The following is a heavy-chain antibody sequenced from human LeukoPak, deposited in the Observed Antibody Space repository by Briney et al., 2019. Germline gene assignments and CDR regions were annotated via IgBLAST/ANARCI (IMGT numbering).Heavy chain of an antibody. CDR3: ARGEDPGAFDI. CDR1: GGTFSSYT. CDR2: IIPILGIA. J-gene: IGHJ3*02. D-gene: IGHD3-10*01. V-gene: IGHV1-69*02. Sequence: SVKVSCKASGGTFSSYTISWVRQAPGQGLEWMGRIIPILGIANYAQKFQGRVTITADKSTSTAYMELSSLRSEDTAVYYCARGEDPGAFDIWGQGTMVTVSS.